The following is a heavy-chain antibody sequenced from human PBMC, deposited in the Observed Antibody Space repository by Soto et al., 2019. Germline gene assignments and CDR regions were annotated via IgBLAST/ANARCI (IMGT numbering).Heavy chain of an antibody. CDR3: ARLYCRGGSCYSGDAFDI. V-gene: IGHV3-21*01. CDR1: GFTFSSNG. D-gene: IGHD2-15*01. CDR2: ISTSTSYI. J-gene: IGHJ3*02. Sequence: GGSLRLSCAASGFTFSSNGMNWVRQAPGKGLEWVSSISTSTSYIYYADSVKGRFTISRDNAKNSVYLQMYSLRAEDTAVYYCARLYCRGGSCYSGDAFDIWGQGTMVTVS.